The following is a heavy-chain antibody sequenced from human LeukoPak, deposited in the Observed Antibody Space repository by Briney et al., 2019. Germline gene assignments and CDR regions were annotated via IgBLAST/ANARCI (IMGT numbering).Heavy chain of an antibody. D-gene: IGHD2-15*01. J-gene: IGHJ6*02. V-gene: IGHV3-33*01. Sequence: PGGSLRLSCAASGFTFRSYSMHWVRQAPGKGLEWVAVIWYDGSNKYYADSVKGRFTISRDNSKNTLYLQMNSLRAEDTAVYYCARGSEDTGMDVWGQGTTVTVSS. CDR2: IWYDGSNK. CDR1: GFTFRSYS. CDR3: ARGSEDTGMDV.